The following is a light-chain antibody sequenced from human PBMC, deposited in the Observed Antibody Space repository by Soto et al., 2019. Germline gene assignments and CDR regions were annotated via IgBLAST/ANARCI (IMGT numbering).Light chain of an antibody. CDR1: NSNIGSYT. V-gene: IGLV1-44*01. J-gene: IGLJ3*02. CDR2: SDN. Sequence: SVLTQPPSASGTPGQRVTISCSGRNSNIGSYTVNWYLQLPGTAPKLLIYSDNQRPSGVPDRFSGSKSGTSASLAISGLQSEDEADYYCATWDDSLNAWVFGGGTQLTVL. CDR3: ATWDDSLNAWV.